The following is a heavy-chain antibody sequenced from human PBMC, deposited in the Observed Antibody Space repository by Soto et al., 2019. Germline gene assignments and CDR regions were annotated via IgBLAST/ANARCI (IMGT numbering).Heavy chain of an antibody. Sequence: SETLSLTCAVYGGSFSGYYWSWIRQPPGKGLEWIGEINHSGSTNYNPSLKSRVTISVDTSKNQFSLKLSSVTAADTAVYYCARAIGARHPVYYYYYGMDVWGQGTTVTVSS. CDR1: GGSFSGYY. V-gene: IGHV4-34*01. J-gene: IGHJ6*02. D-gene: IGHD1-26*01. CDR3: ARAIGARHPVYYYYYGMDV. CDR2: INHSGST.